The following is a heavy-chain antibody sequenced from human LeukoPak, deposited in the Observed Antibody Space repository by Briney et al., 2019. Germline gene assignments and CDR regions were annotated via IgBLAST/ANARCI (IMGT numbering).Heavy chain of an antibody. CDR2: TWYDGSNK. CDR3: AREMGLNMGATFGY. J-gene: IGHJ4*02. CDR1: GFTFSNYG. D-gene: IGHD5-12*01. V-gene: IGHV3-33*01. Sequence: HAGRSLRLSCAASGFTFSNYGMHWVRQAPGKGLEGVGLTWYDGSNKYYADSVQGRFIISRDNSKNTLYLQMNGLRAEDTAVYYCAREMGLNMGATFGYWGQGTLVTVSS.